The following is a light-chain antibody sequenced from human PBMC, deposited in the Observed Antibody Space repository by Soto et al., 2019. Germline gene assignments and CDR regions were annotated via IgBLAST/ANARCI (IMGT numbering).Light chain of an antibody. CDR2: GAS. V-gene: IGKV3-20*02. CDR1: QSVSRSY. CDR3: QPSYSTRT. Sequence: EIVLKQSPATLSVSPGERATLSWRASQSVSRSYLAWYQQTPGQAPRLLIYGASSRATGIPDRFSGSGSGTDFPLTISRMEPEYVATYYCQPSYSTRTFGQGTKVDI. J-gene: IGKJ1*01.